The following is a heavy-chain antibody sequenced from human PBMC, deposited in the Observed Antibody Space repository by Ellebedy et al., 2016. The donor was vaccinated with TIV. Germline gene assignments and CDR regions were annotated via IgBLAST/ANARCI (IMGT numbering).Heavy chain of an antibody. D-gene: IGHD4-17*01. CDR2: ISASGGST. CDR1: GFTFSNYA. CDR3: ARTYADYYVDY. Sequence: GESLKISCAASGFTFSNYAMSWVRQAPGKGLEWVSGISASGGSTYHVDSVKGRVTISRDRSRNTLYLQMNSLRHEDTALYYCARTYADYYVDYWGQGTLVTVSS. V-gene: IGHV3-23*01. J-gene: IGHJ4*02.